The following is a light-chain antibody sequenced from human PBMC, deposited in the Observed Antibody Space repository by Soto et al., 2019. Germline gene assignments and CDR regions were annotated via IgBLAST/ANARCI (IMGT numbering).Light chain of an antibody. Sequence: GDRVTVTCRASQSISSYLNWYQQKPGKAPKLLIYAASSLQSGVPSRFSGSGSGTDFTLTISSLQPEDFATYYCQQSYSTPRTFGQGTKVEIK. CDR2: AAS. CDR3: QQSYSTPRT. V-gene: IGKV1-39*01. J-gene: IGKJ1*01. CDR1: QSISSY.